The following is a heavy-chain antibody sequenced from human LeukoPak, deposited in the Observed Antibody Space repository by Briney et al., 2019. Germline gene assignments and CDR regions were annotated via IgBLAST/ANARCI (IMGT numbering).Heavy chain of an antibody. V-gene: IGHV3-23*01. Sequence: QTGGSLRLSCAASGFTFSSYAMSWVRQAPGKGLEWVSAISGSGGSTYYADSVKGRFTISRDNSKNTLYLQMNSLRAEDTAVYYCAKVYYGDYLRPQKYYFDYWGQGTLVTVSS. CDR2: ISGSGGST. J-gene: IGHJ4*02. D-gene: IGHD4-17*01. CDR3: AKVYYGDYLRPQKYYFDY. CDR1: GFTFSSYA.